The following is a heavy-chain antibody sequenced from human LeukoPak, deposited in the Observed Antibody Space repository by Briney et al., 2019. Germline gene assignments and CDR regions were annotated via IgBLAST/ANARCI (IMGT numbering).Heavy chain of an antibody. J-gene: IGHJ3*02. V-gene: IGHV4-39*01. CDR3: ARGDDIVVVPAAIRAFDI. Sequence: SETLSLTCTVSGGSIISSSYYWGWVRQPPGKGLDWIGNMYYSGSTYYNPSLKSRVTMSGDTSKNQFSLKLSSVTAADTAVYYCARGDDIVVVPAAIRAFDIWGQGTMVTVSS. CDR1: GGSIISSSYY. D-gene: IGHD2-2*02. CDR2: MYYSGST.